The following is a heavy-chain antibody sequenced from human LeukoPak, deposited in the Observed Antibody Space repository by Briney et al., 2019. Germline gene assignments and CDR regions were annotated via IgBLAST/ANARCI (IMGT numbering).Heavy chain of an antibody. D-gene: IGHD4-4*01. J-gene: IGHJ4*02. CDR1: GFTFSSYW. CDR2: IKQDGSEK. CDR3: ATDLDYTFDY. Sequence: GGSLRLSCAASGFTFSSYWMSWVRQAPGKGLEWVGNIKQDGSEKYYVDSVKGRFTISRDNAKNSLYLQMDSLRADDTAVYYCATDLDYTFDYWGRGTMVGVSS. V-gene: IGHV3-7*01.